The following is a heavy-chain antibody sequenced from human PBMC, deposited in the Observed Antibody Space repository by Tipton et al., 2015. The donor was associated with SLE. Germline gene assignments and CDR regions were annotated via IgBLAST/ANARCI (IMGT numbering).Heavy chain of an antibody. V-gene: IGHV3-48*03. D-gene: IGHD4-23*01. J-gene: IGHJ3*01. CDR3: RTWLGNFDV. CDR2: ISGGGNIV. Sequence: SLRLSCEGSGFTFSRYQMDWVRQAPGKGLEWLSHISGGGNIVYHADSVKGRFISSRDDTRESLYLQMNSLRVEDSAVYYCRTWLGNFDVWGQGTVVTVSS. CDR1: GFTFSRYQ.